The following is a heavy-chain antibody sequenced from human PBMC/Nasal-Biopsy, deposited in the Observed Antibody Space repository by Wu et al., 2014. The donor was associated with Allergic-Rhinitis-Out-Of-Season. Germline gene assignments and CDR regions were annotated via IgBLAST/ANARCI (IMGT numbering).Heavy chain of an antibody. CDR3: ARKGPTHFDY. V-gene: IGHV3-20*03. CDR2: INWNGDDT. J-gene: IGHJ4*02. Sequence: PGQGLEWVSDINWNGDDTGYADSVKGRFTISRDNARNSLYLQMNSLRAEDTAFYYCARKGPTHFDYWGQGALVTVSS.